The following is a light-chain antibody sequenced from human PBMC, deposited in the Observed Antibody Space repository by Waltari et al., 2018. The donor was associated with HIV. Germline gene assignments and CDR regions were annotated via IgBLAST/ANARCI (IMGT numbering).Light chain of an antibody. V-gene: IGKV4-1*01. CDR2: CAS. CDR1: QSLLYSSNNKNY. Sequence: DTVMTQSPDSLAVSLGERASINCKSSQSLLYSSNNKNYVAWYQQKPGQVPKLLIYCASTREAGVPDRFSGSGSGTDVTLTISNLQAEDVAVYFCQQYFSPPYTFGQGTKLEIK. J-gene: IGKJ2*01. CDR3: QQYFSPPYT.